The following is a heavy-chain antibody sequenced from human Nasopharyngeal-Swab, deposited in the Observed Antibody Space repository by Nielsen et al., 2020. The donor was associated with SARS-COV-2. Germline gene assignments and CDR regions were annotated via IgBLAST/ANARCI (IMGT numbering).Heavy chain of an antibody. CDR1: GYTFTSYA. D-gene: IGHD3-16*01. CDR2: INTNTGNP. Sequence: ASVKVSCKASGYTFTSYAMHWVRQAPGQRLEWMGWINTNTGNPTYAQGFPGRFVFSLDTSVSTAYPQISGLKAEDTAVYYCARDLDYIWGTGRYFDYWGQGTLVTVSS. J-gene: IGHJ4*02. CDR3: ARDLDYIWGTGRYFDY. V-gene: IGHV7-4-1*02.